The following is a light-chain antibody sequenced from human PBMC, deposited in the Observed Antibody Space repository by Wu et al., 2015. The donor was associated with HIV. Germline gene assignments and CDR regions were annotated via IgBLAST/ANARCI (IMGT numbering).Light chain of an antibody. CDR3: QQYYDWPPLT. CDR1: QSVRDN. CDR2: EAS. Sequence: RVMTQFPATLSVSPGERATLSCRASQSVRDNLAWYQQKLGQAPRLVIYEASIRATGIPARFSGSGSGTEFTLTISSLQSEDFAVYYCQQYYDWPPLTFGGGTKVEIK. V-gene: IGKV3-15*01. J-gene: IGKJ4*01.